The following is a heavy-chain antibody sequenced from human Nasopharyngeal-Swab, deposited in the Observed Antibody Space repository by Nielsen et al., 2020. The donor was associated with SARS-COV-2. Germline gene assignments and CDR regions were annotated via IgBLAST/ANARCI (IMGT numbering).Heavy chain of an antibody. J-gene: IGHJ4*02. CDR2: IKQGGSEQ. CDR3: ARDRGYCANGGCYTVLDF. V-gene: IGHV3-7*04. Sequence: GESLKISCAASGFPFRNYYMTWVRQPPGKGLEWVANIKQGGSEQFYVDSVKGRFTISRDDAKNSVYLQMTSLGAEDTAVYYCARDRGYCANGGCYTVLDFWGQGTLVTVSS. CDR1: GFPFRNYY. D-gene: IGHD2-8*01.